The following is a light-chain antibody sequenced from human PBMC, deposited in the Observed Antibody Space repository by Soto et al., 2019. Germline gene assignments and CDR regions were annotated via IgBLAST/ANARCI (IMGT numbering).Light chain of an antibody. J-gene: IGKJ4*01. CDR2: AAS. CDR1: QGIGVY. V-gene: IGKV1-27*01. Sequence: DIQMTQSPSSLSASLGDRVTITCRASQGIGVYLAWFQQKPGKVPGLRIYAASALQSGVPPRFSGGGSGTDFTLTINSLQPEDVATYYCQKYNSAPLTFGGGTKVEIK. CDR3: QKYNSAPLT.